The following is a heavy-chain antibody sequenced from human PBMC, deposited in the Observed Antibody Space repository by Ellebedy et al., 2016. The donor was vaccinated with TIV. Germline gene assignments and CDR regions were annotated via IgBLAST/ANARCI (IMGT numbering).Heavy chain of an antibody. Sequence: PGGSLRLSCPASGFTFSSYSMNWVRQAPGKGLEWVSSSSSSYYIYYADSVKGRFNFSRDNAKNSLYLQMNSLRAEDTAVYYCARDLDYYYGMDVWGQGTTVTFSS. J-gene: IGHJ6*02. CDR2: SSSSYYI. CDR3: ARDLDYYYGMDV. CDR1: GFTFSSYS. V-gene: IGHV3-21*01.